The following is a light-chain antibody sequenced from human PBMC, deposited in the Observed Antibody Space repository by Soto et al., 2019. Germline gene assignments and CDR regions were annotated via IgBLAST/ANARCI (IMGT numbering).Light chain of an antibody. CDR1: SSDVGAYYY. Sequence: QSALTQPPSASGSPGQSVTISCTGTSSDVGAYYYVSWYQQHPGKAPKVMLYEVSKRPSGVPDRFSGSKSGNTASLTVSGLHAEDEAYYHCSSYAGSNNWVFGGGTKLTVL. J-gene: IGLJ3*02. V-gene: IGLV2-8*01. CDR3: SSYAGSNNWV. CDR2: EVS.